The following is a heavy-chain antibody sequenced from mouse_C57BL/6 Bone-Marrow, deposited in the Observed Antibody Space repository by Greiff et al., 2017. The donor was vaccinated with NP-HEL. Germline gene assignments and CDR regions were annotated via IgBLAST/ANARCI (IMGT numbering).Heavy chain of an antibody. CDR1: GYTFTSYG. Sequence: QVHVKQSGAELARPGASVKLSCKASGYTFTSYGISWVKQRTGQGLEWIGEIYPRSGNTYYNEKFKGKATLTADKSSSTAYMELRSLTSEDSAVYFCARSGYYGSNPYYYAMDYWGQGTSVTVSS. CDR3: ARSGYYGSNPYYYAMDY. D-gene: IGHD1-1*01. J-gene: IGHJ4*01. V-gene: IGHV1-81*01. CDR2: IYPRSGNT.